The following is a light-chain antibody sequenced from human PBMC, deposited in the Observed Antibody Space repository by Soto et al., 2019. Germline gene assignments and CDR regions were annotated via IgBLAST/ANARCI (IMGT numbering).Light chain of an antibody. CDR1: QDISDY. Sequence: DFPMTQSPASLSASVGDRVTITCQASQDISDYLNWYQQKPGAAPKLLIHDATNLQAGVPSRFSGSGSGTEFTFTISSLETEDVATYYCQQYENIPLTFGGGTKVEIK. V-gene: IGKV1-33*01. J-gene: IGKJ4*01. CDR2: DAT. CDR3: QQYENIPLT.